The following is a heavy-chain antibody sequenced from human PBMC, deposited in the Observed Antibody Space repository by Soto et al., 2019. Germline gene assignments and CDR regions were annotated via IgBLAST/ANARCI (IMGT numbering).Heavy chain of an antibody. CDR3: ARGRRGVQKYDY. D-gene: IGHD3-10*01. V-gene: IGHV4-34*01. CDR1: GGSFSGYY. Sequence: PSXTLSLTFAVYGGSFSGYYWSCIRQPPGKGLEWIGEINHSGSTNYNPSLTSRVTISVDTSKNQFSLKLSSVTAADTAVYYCARGRRGVQKYDYWGQGTLVTVSS. J-gene: IGHJ4*02. CDR2: INHSGST.